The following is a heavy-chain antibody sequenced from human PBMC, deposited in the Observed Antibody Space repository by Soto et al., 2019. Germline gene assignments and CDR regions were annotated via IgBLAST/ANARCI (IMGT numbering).Heavy chain of an antibody. J-gene: IGHJ4*02. CDR2: MNPNSGNT. CDR3: ARGVLSSGWYKFDY. D-gene: IGHD6-19*01. CDR1: GYTFTSYD. V-gene: IGHV1-8*01. Sequence: QVQLVQSGAEVKKPGASVKVSCKASGYTFTSYDINWVRQATGQGLEWMGWMNPNSGNTGYAQKLQGRVTMTRNTCISTAYMELSSLRSEGTAVYYCARGVLSSGWYKFDYWGQGTLVTVSS.